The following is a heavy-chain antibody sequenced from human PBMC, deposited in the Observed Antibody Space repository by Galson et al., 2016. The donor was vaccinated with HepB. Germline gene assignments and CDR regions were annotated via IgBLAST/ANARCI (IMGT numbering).Heavy chain of an antibody. J-gene: IGHJ2*01. CDR1: RFSFVTSW. CDR2: IDGDGSTT. Sequence: SLRLSCAASRFSFVTSWMHWVRQAPGKGLVWVSRIDGDGSTTIYADSVKGRFTISRDNAKNTLYLQINSLRAEDTAVYYCARDRHYYDNSGYPQPYWFFDLWGRGTLVTVSS. D-gene: IGHD3-22*01. V-gene: IGHV3-74*01. CDR3: ARDRHYYDNSGYPQPYWFFDL.